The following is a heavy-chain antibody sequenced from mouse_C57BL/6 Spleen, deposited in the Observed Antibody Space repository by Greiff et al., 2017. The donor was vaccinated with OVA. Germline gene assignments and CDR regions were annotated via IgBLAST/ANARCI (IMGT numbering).Heavy chain of an antibody. Sequence: VKLVESGAELVKPGASVKMSCKASGYTFTTYPIEWMKQNHGKSLEWIGNFHPYNDDTKYNEKFKGKATLTVEKSSSTVYLELSRLTSDDSAVYYCARKDYGSYAMDYWGQGTSVTVSS. CDR3: ARKDYGSYAMDY. CDR1: GYTFTTYP. J-gene: IGHJ4*01. D-gene: IGHD1-1*01. V-gene: IGHV1-47*01. CDR2: FHPYNDDT.